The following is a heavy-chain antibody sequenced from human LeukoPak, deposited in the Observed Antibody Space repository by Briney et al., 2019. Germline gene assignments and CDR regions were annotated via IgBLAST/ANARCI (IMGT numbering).Heavy chain of an antibody. Sequence: SETLSLTCAVYGGSFSGYYWSWIRQPPGKGLEWIGEINHSGSTNYNPSLKSRVTISVDTSKNQFSLKLSSVTAADTAVYYCARAGYCSSTSCNPGYCSGCHDYWGQGTLVTVSS. CDR2: INHSGST. D-gene: IGHD2-2*01. J-gene: IGHJ4*02. V-gene: IGHV4-34*01. CDR1: GGSFSGYY. CDR3: ARAGYCSSTSCNPGYCSGCHDY.